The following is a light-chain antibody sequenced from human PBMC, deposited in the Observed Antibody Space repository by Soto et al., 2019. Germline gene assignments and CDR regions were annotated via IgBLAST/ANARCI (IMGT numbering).Light chain of an antibody. CDR3: QSYDSSLRV. CDR2: GNS. Sequence: QSVLTQPPSVSGAPGQRVTISGTGSSSNIGAGYDVHWYQQLPGTAPKLLIYGNSNRPSGVPDRFSGSKSGTSASLAITGLQAEDEADYYCQSYDSSLRVFGTGTKVTVL. J-gene: IGLJ1*01. V-gene: IGLV1-40*01. CDR1: SSNIGAGYD.